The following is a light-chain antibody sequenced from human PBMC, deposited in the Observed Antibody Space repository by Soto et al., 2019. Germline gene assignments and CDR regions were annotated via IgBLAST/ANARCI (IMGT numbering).Light chain of an antibody. J-gene: IGLJ1*01. CDR2: DVI. CDR1: ITDAGGYNY. V-gene: IGLV2-14*03. CDR3: SSHTSSSTRV. Sequence: QSALTQPASVSGSPGQSITISCTGTITDAGGYNYVSWYQQHPGKAPKLMIYDVIKRPSGVSNRFSGSKSGNTASLTISGLLAEDEADYHCSSHTSSSTRVFGTGTKLTVL.